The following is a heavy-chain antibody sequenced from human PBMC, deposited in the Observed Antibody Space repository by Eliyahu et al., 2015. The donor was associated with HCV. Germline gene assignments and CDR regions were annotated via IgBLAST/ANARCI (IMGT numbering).Heavy chain of an antibody. J-gene: IGHJ6*02. CDR2: FGADGGGT. Sequence: EVQLLESGGGLVQPGGSMRXSXAAXGFXFSSYAMXWVRXAPXKGXXWVSSFGADGGGTYYAASVKGRFTISRDTSKNTLYLQMNSLRAEDTAVYYCAKRGMSYYYGMDVWGQGITVTVSS. CDR1: GFXFSSYA. V-gene: IGHV3-23*01. CDR3: AKRGMSYYYGMDV.